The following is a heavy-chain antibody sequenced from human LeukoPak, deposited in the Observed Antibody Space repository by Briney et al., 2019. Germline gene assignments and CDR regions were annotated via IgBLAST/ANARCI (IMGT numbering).Heavy chain of an antibody. Sequence: GGSLRLSCAASGFTFSDYFMSWIRQAPGKGLEWVSYINSAGSSRYYADSVKGRFTISRDNAKNSLYLQMNSLRAEDTAVYYCARDWDYDSSGYLNWFDPWGQGTLVTVSS. V-gene: IGHV3-11*01. J-gene: IGHJ5*02. CDR2: INSAGSSR. D-gene: IGHD3-22*01. CDR3: ARDWDYDSSGYLNWFDP. CDR1: GFTFSDYF.